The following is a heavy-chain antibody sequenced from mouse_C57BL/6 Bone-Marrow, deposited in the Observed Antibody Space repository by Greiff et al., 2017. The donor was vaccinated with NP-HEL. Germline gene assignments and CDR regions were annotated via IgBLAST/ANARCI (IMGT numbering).Heavy chain of an antibody. V-gene: IGHV14-4*01. CDR2: IDPENGDT. Sequence: EVKLVESGAELVRPGASVKLSCTASGFNIKDDYMHWVKQRPEQGLEWIGWIDPENGDTEYASKFQGKATITADTSSYTAYLQLSSLTSEDTAVYYCTLYYGSLFDYWGQGTTLTVSS. D-gene: IGHD1-1*01. J-gene: IGHJ2*01. CDR1: GFNIKDDY. CDR3: TLYYGSLFDY.